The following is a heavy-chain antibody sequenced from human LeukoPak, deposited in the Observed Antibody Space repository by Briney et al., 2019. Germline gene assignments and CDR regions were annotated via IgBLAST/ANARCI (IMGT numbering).Heavy chain of an antibody. D-gene: IGHD4-17*01. CDR1: GFTLSSNY. CDR2: IYSAGNT. Sequence: GGSLRLSCVASGFTLSSNYMNWVRQPPGRELEGVSVIYSAGNTFYTDSVTGRFTMSRDSSKHPLYLPMNSLRAEDTAVYYCARVLLASNGDQYWYYDLWGRGTLVTVSS. CDR3: ARVLLASNGDQYWYYDL. J-gene: IGHJ2*01. V-gene: IGHV3-53*01.